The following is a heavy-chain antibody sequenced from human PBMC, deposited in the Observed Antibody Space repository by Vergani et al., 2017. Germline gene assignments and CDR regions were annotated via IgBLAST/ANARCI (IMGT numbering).Heavy chain of an antibody. D-gene: IGHD1-26*01. CDR1: GGTFSSYA. V-gene: IGHV1-69*01. Sequence: QVQLVQSGAEVKKPGSSVKVSCKASGGTFSSYAISWVRQAPGQGLEWMGGIIPIFGTANYAQKFQGRVTITADESTSTAYMELSSLRSEDTAVYYCARVVGATNLQTYPYYDAFDIWGQGTMVTVSS. CDR2: IIPIFGTA. J-gene: IGHJ3*02. CDR3: ARVVGATNLQTYPYYDAFDI.